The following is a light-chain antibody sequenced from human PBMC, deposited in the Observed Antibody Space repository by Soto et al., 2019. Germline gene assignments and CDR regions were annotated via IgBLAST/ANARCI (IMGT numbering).Light chain of an antibody. Sequence: TQSPATLSLSPGERATLSCRASQSVTTWLAWYQQRPGKAPKLLIYDVSSLQSGVPSRFSGSGSGTEFTLTISSLQPDDFATYYCQHYKMYSPWTFGQGTKVEIK. J-gene: IGKJ1*01. V-gene: IGKV1-5*01. CDR3: QHYKMYSPWT. CDR2: DVS. CDR1: QSVTTW.